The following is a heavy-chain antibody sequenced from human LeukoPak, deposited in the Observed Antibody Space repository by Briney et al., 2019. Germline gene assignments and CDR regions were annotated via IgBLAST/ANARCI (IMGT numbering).Heavy chain of an antibody. CDR2: IYTSGST. CDR3: ARDRGSIVGATDVIIDY. CDR1: GGSISSGSYY. D-gene: IGHD1-26*01. Sequence: PSQTLSLTCTVSGGSISSGSYYWSWIRQPAGKGLEWIGRIYTSGSTNYNPSLKSRVTISVDTSKNQFSLKLNSVTAADTAVYYCARDRGSIVGATDVIIDYWGQGTLVTVSS. V-gene: IGHV4-61*02. J-gene: IGHJ4*02.